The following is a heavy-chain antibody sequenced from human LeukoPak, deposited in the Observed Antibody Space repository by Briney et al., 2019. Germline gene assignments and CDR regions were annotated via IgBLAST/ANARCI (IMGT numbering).Heavy chain of an antibody. J-gene: IGHJ3*02. D-gene: IGHD6-13*01. CDR2: INPHSGGT. V-gene: IGHV1-2*02. CDR3: AREGAAGDHDAFDI. Sequence: GSVKVSCKPSGYTFTGYSMHWVRQAPGQGLEWMGWINPHSGGTNYAQKLQGRVTMTRDTSISTAYMELSRLRSDDTAVYYCAREGAAGDHDAFDIWGQGTMVTVSS. CDR1: GYTFTGYS.